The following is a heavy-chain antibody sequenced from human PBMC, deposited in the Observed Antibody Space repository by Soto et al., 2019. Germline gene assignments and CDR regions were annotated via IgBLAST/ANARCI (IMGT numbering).Heavy chain of an antibody. J-gene: IGHJ4*02. Sequence: PGGSLRLSCVVSGFTSGFTFSNYAMNWVRQAPGKGLEWVSSVSANGRNTYYADSVKGRFTVSRDKSKNALFLQLDSLRVEDTAIYYCAKDLSSLGWLALGAPFDSWGPGTLVTVSS. D-gene: IGHD3-22*01. CDR1: GFTFSNYA. CDR2: VSANGRNT. CDR3: AKDLSSLGWLALGAPFDS. V-gene: IGHV3-23*01.